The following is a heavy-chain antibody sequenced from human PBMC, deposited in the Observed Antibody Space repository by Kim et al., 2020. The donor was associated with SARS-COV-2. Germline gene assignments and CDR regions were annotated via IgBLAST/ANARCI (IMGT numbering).Heavy chain of an antibody. CDR2: TYYRSKWYN. D-gene: IGHD2-2*01. J-gene: IGHJ6*02. CDR1: GDSVSSNSAA. CDR3: ARDKISDIVVVPAAMHYYYYGMAV. V-gene: IGHV6-1*01. Sequence: SQTLSLTCAISGDSVSSNSAAWNWIRQSPSRGLEWLGRTYYRSKWYNDYAVSVKSRITINPDTSKNQFSLQLNSLTPEDTAVYYCARDKISDIVVVPAAMHYYYYGMAVWGQGTTVTVSS.